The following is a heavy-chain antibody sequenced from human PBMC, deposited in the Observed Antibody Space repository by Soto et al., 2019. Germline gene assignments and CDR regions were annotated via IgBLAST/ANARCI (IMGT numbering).Heavy chain of an antibody. CDR2: ISWNSGSI. CDR1: GFTFDDYA. D-gene: IGHD2-15*01. CDR3: AKAALGYCSGGSCYTYYYGMDV. J-gene: IGHJ6*02. V-gene: IGHV3-9*01. Sequence: GGSLRLSCAASGFTFDDYAMRWVRQAPGKGLEWVSGISWNSGSIGYADSVKGRFTISRDNAKNSLYLQMNSLRAEDTALYYCAKAALGYCSGGSCYTYYYGMDVWGQGTTVTVSS.